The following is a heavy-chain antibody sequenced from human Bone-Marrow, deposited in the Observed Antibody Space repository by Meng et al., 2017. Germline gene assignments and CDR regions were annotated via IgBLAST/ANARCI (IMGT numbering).Heavy chain of an antibody. Sequence: ASVKVSCKASGYTFTSYGISWVRQAPGQGLEWMGWISAYNGNTNYAQKLQGRVTMTTDTSTSTAYMELRSLRSDDTAVYYCARGSNQWGLRDAFDIWGQGTMVTVSS. CDR3: ARGSNQWGLRDAFDI. D-gene: IGHD1-26*01. J-gene: IGHJ3*02. CDR2: ISAYNGNT. V-gene: IGHV1-18*01. CDR1: GYTFTSYG.